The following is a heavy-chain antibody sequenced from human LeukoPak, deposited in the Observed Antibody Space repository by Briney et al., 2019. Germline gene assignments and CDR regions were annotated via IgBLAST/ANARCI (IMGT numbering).Heavy chain of an antibody. V-gene: IGHV1-69*13. CDR1: GGTFSSYA. D-gene: IGHD2-2*01. CDR2: IIPIFGTA. Sequence: SVKVSCKASGGTFSSYAISWVRQAPGQGLEWMGGIIPIFGTANYAQKFQGRVTITADESTSTAYMELSSLRPEDTAVYYCARDSTSFNDAFDIWGQGTMVTVSS. J-gene: IGHJ3*02. CDR3: ARDSTSFNDAFDI.